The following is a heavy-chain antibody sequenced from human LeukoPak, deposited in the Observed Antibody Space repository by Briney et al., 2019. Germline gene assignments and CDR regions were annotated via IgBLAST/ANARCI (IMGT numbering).Heavy chain of an antibody. J-gene: IGHJ3*02. Sequence: SETLSLTCTVSGGSTSSSSYYWGWIRQPPGKGLEWIGSIYYSGSTYYNPSLKSRVTISVDTSKNQFSLKLSSVTAADTAVYYCARDRDIVATSGAFDIWGQGTMVSVSS. CDR3: ARDRDIVATSGAFDI. V-gene: IGHV4-39*07. D-gene: IGHD5-12*01. CDR2: IYYSGST. CDR1: GGSTSSSSYY.